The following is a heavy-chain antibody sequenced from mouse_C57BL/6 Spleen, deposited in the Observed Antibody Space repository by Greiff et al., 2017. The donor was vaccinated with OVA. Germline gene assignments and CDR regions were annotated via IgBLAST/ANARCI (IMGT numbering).Heavy chain of an antibody. V-gene: IGHV5-6*02. CDR2: ISSGGSYT. CDR3: ARHYYYGSSYLWYFDV. D-gene: IGHD1-1*01. J-gene: IGHJ1*03. Sequence: EVKLEESGGDLVKPGGSLKLSCAASGFTFSSYGMSWVRQTPDKRLEWVATISSGGSYTYYPDSVKGRFTISRDNAKNTLYLQSSSLKSEDTAMYYCARHYYYGSSYLWYFDVWGTGTTVTVSS. CDR1: GFTFSSYG.